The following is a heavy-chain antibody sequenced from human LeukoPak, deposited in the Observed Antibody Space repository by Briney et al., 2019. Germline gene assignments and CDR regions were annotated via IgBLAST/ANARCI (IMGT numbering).Heavy chain of an antibody. CDR1: GGSFSGYY. V-gene: IGHV4-34*01. J-gene: IGHJ4*02. D-gene: IGHD4-17*01. CDR3: ARNGYYSADY. CDR2: IHRSGST. Sequence: KPSETLSLTCAVYGGSFSGYYWSWIRQPPGKGLEWIGEIHRSGSTNCNPSLKSRVTISVDKSKNQFSLMLTSVTAADTAVYYCARNGYYSADYWGQGTLVTVSS.